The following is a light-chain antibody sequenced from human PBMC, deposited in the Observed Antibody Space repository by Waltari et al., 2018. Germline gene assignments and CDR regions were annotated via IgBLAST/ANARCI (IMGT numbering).Light chain of an antibody. CDR2: AAS. CDR3: QKYDSAPTT. Sequence: DIQMTQSPSSLSASVGDRVTIPCRASQGISNYLAWYQQKPGKVPKLLIYAASTLQSGVPSRFSGSGSGTDFTLTIYSLQPEDVATYYCQKYDSAPTTFGGGTKVEIK. CDR1: QGISNY. V-gene: IGKV1-27*01. J-gene: IGKJ4*01.